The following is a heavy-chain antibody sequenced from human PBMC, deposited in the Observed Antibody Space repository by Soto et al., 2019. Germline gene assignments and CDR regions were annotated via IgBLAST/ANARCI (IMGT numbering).Heavy chain of an antibody. CDR1: GGSISTVGHY. CDR3: ARATGTLRSRNCDY. J-gene: IGHJ4*02. CDR2: IYHTGST. V-gene: IGHV4-31*03. D-gene: IGHD1-1*01. Sequence: PSETLSLTCSLSGGSISTVGHYWTWIRQPPGKGLEWIVSIYHTGSTYYSKSLRSRLTMSVDTSKSQFSLRLSSVTAADTAVYYCARATGTLRSRNCDYWGQGSLVTVSS.